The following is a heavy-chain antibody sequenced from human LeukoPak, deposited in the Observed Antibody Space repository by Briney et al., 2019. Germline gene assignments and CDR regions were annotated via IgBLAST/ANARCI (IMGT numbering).Heavy chain of an antibody. CDR1: GFTVSSNY. CDR2: IYSGGST. J-gene: IGHJ3*02. D-gene: IGHD3-22*01. V-gene: IGHV3-66*02. CDR3: AREHYYDSSGRTYAFDI. Sequence: GGSLRLSCAASGFTVSSNYMSWVRRAPGKGLEWVSVIYSGGSTYYADSVKGRFTISRDNSKNTLYLQMNSLRAEDTAVYYCAREHYYDSSGRTYAFDIWGQGTMVTVSS.